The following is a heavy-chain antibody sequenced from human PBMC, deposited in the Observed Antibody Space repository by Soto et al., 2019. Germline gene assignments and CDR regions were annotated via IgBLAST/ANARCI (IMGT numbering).Heavy chain of an antibody. V-gene: IGHV1-46*01. CDR2: INPSGGST. CDR3: ARDVTYGEQQLGTWYYYYGMDV. CDR1: GYTFTSYY. Sequence: QVQLVQSGAEVKKPGASVKVSCKASGYTFTSYYMHWVRQAPGQGLEWMGIINPSGGSTSYAQKFQGRVTMTRDTSTSTVYMELSSLRSEETAVYYCARDVTYGEQQLGTWYYYYGMDVWGQGTTVTVSS. D-gene: IGHD6-13*01. J-gene: IGHJ6*02.